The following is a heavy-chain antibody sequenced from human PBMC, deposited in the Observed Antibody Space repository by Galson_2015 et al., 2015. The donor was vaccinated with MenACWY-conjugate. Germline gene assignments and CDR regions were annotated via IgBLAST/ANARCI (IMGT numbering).Heavy chain of an antibody. CDR1: GYIFSTYW. CDR2: IYPGDTYI. CDR3: TRRLIAKFRDAFDF. V-gene: IGHV5-51*01. J-gene: IGHJ3*01. D-gene: IGHD2-21*01. Sequence: QSGAEVKKPGESLTISFQGSGYIFSTYWIAWVRQMPGKGLEWMGMIYPGDTYIRDNPSFEGQVTMSVDKSISTAYLRWSSLKASDTARYYCTRRLIAKFRDAFDFWVQGTMVTVS.